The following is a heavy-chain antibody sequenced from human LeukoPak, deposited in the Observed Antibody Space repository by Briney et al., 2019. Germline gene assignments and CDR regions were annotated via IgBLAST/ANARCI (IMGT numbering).Heavy chain of an antibody. V-gene: IGHV4-34*01. J-gene: IGHJ4*02. D-gene: IGHD3-22*01. Sequence: SETLSLTCAVYGGSFSGYYWSWIRQPPGKGLEWIGEINYSGSTNYNPSLKSRVTISVDTSKNQFSLKLSSVTAADTAVYYCARGRGTFYYDSSGPCYFDYWGQGTLVTVSS. CDR3: ARGRGTFYYDSSGPCYFDY. CDR1: GGSFSGYY. CDR2: INYSGST.